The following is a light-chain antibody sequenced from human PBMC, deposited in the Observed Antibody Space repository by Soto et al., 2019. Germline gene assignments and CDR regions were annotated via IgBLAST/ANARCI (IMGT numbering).Light chain of an antibody. J-gene: IGKJ1*01. V-gene: IGKV3-15*01. Sequence: EIVMTQSPGTLSVSPGERATLSCRASQGVGSNLAWYQQRPGQAPRLLIYAASTRATDIPARFTGRGSGTEFTLTISSLQPGDFATYYCQHYNTYPWTFGHGTKVDIK. CDR1: QGVGSN. CDR3: QHYNTYPWT. CDR2: AAS.